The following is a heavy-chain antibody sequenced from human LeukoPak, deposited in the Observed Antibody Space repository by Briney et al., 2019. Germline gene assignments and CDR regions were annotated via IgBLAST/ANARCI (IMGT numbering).Heavy chain of an antibody. CDR3: ARDGMGRNFDY. D-gene: IGHD1-14*01. Sequence: KASETLSLTCTVSGGSISSGVYYWSWMRQPPGEGLEWIGYIYYSGSTYYNPSLKSRVTISVDTSKNQFSLKLSSVTAADTAVYYCARDGMGRNFDYWGQGTLVTVSS. CDR1: GGSISSGVYY. J-gene: IGHJ4*02. V-gene: IGHV4-30-4*01. CDR2: IYYSGST.